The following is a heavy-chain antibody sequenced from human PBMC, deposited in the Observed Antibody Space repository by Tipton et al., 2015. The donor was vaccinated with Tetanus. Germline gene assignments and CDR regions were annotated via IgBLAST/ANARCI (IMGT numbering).Heavy chain of an antibody. CDR3: AKDPASRGWFDP. CDR2: ISVRGSHT. V-gene: IGHV3-23*01. J-gene: IGHJ5*02. Sequence: SLRLSCAASGFTFSNYAMAWVRQAPGKGLEWVSGISVRGSHTYYADPVKGRFSISRDNPKNTVYLQMNSLRDEDTAVYYCAKDPASRGWFDPWGQGTLVSVSS. CDR1: GFTFSNYA.